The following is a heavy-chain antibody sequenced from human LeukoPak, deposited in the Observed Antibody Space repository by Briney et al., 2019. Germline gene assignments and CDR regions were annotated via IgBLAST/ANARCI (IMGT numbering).Heavy chain of an antibody. CDR1: GLTLTTIY. CDR3: ASEVPRTSRFDH. CDR2: LYPGGDRE. V-gene: IGHV1-46*01. J-gene: IGHJ4*02. Sequence: ASVKVSCKASGLTLTTIYMHWVRQAPGQGLEWMAVLYPGGDREVYAQRFQGRITLTRDTSTNTVYMEVSSLASEGTAVYYCASEVPRTSRFDHWGQGTLVTVSS. D-gene: IGHD2-8*01.